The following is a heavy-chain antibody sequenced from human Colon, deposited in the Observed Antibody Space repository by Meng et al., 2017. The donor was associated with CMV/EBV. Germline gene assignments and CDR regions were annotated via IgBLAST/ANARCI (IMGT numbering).Heavy chain of an antibody. Sequence: SLKISCLASGFTFDDHAMHWVRQPPGKGLEWVSGISWNSGTLGYADSVRGRFTISRDNAKNSLYLQMNSLRSEDTAVYYCARDLKADGTYRSSGMDVWGQGTTVTVSS. V-gene: IGHV3-9*01. D-gene: IGHD3-16*02. CDR2: ISWNSGTL. CDR3: ARDLKADGTYRSSGMDV. CDR1: GFTFDDHA. J-gene: IGHJ6*02.